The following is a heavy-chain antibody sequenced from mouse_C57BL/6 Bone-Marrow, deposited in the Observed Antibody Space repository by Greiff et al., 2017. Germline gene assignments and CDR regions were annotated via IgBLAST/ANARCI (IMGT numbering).Heavy chain of an antibody. J-gene: IGHJ4*01. Sequence: EVKLVESGGGLVQPKGSLKLSCAASGFSFNTYAMNWVRQAPGKGLEWVARIRSKSNNYATYYADSVKNRFTISRDDSESMLYLQMNNLKTEDTAMYYCVRHGDGYPLAMDYWGQGTSVTVSS. D-gene: IGHD2-3*01. V-gene: IGHV10-1*01. CDR3: VRHGDGYPLAMDY. CDR1: GFSFNTYA. CDR2: IRSKSNNYAT.